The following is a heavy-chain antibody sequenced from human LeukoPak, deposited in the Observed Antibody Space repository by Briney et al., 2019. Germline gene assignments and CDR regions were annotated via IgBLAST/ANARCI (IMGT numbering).Heavy chain of an antibody. CDR2: INHSGST. V-gene: IGHV4-34*01. CDR3: ARLYYDYVWGSYRSLYYFDY. CDR1: GVSISYYY. D-gene: IGHD3-16*02. J-gene: IGHJ4*02. Sequence: PSETLSLTCTVSGVSISYYYWSWIRQPPGRGLEWIGEINHSGSTNYNPSLKSRVTISVDTSKNQFSLKLSSVTAADTAVYYCARLYYDYVWGSYRSLYYFDYWGQGTLVTVSS.